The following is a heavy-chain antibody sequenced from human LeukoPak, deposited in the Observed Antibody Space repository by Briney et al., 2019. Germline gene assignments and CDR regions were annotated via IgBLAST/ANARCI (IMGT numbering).Heavy chain of an antibody. CDR1: GFTFSSYA. Sequence: GGSLRLSCAASGFTFSSYAMSWVRQAPGKGLEWVSAISGSGGSTYYADSVKGRFTISRDNSKNTLYLQMNSLRAQDTAVYYCATGSGYYWADYWGQGTLVTVSS. J-gene: IGHJ4*02. V-gene: IGHV3-23*01. D-gene: IGHD3-22*01. CDR2: ISGSGGST. CDR3: ATGSGYYWADY.